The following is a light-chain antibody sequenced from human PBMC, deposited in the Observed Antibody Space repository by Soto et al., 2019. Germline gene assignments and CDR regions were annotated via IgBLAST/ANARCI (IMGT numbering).Light chain of an antibody. CDR1: SSNIGINT. J-gene: IGLJ1*01. CDR2: DNH. Sequence: QAVLTQPPSESGTPGERVTFSCSGSSSNIGINTVNWYQQLPGTAPQLLISDNHRRPSGVPDRFSGSKSGTSASLAISGLQSEDEATYFCAAWAVSLKGFVFGTGTKVTVL. CDR3: AAWAVSLKGFV. V-gene: IGLV1-44*01.